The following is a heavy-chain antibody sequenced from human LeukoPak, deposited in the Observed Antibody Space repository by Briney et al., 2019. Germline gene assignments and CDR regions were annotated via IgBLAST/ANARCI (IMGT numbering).Heavy chain of an antibody. V-gene: IGHV3-33*06. CDR3: AKDRGDGYITDAFDI. Sequence: PGGSLRLSCAASGFTFSYYDMSWVRQAPGKGLEWVAVIWYDGSNKYYADSVKGRFTISRDNSKNTLYLQMNSLRAEDTAVYYCAKDRGDGYITDAFDIWGQGTMVTVSS. CDR1: GFTFSYYD. D-gene: IGHD5-24*01. J-gene: IGHJ3*02. CDR2: IWYDGSNK.